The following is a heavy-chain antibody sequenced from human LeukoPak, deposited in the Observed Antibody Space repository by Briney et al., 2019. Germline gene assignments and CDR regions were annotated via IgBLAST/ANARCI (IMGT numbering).Heavy chain of an antibody. CDR3: ARRAAGGMYNWFDA. CDR2: MSSSGSII. Sequence: GGSLRLSCAASGFTFSSYEMNWVRQAPGKGLEWVSYMSSSGSIICYADSVKGRFTISRDNAKNSLYLQMNSLRAEDTAVYYCARRAAGGMYNWFDAWGQGTLVTVSS. CDR1: GFTFSSYE. V-gene: IGHV3-48*03. D-gene: IGHD6-13*01. J-gene: IGHJ5*02.